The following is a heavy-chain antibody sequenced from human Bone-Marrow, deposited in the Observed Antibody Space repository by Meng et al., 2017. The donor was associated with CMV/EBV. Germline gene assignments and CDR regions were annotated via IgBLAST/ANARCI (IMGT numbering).Heavy chain of an antibody. CDR3: AKDRLAMDV. V-gene: IGHV3-23*03. CDR2: IYSGGSST. J-gene: IGHJ6*02. Sequence: GGSLRLSCAASGFTFSSYAMSWVRQAPGKGLEWVSVIYSGGSSTYYADSVKGRFTISRDNSKNTPYLQMNSLRAEDTAVYYCAKDRLAMDVWGQGTTVTVSS. CDR1: GFTFSSYA.